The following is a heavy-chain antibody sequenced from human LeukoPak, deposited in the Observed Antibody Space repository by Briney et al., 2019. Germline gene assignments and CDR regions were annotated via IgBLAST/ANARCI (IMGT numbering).Heavy chain of an antibody. CDR1: GYTFTGYY. J-gene: IGHJ6*03. Sequence: GASVKVSCKASGYTFTGYYMHWVRQAPGQGLEWMGWINPNSGGTNYAQKFQGRVTMTRDTSISTAYMEPSRLRSDDTAVYYCATKGAYDFWSGFMDVWGKGTTVTVSS. CDR2: INPNSGGT. D-gene: IGHD3-3*01. CDR3: ATKGAYDFWSGFMDV. V-gene: IGHV1-2*02.